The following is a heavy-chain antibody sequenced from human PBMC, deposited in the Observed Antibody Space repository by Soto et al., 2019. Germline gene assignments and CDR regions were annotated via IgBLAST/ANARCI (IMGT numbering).Heavy chain of an antibody. CDR3: ASDRSLGSNWYYYLES. CDR2: ISYDGNNK. CDR1: GFTFSSYG. J-gene: IGHJ4*02. Sequence: QVQLVESGGGVVQPGRSLRLSCAASGFTFSSYGMHWVRQAPGKGLEWVAVISYDGNNKYYADSVKGRFTISRDNSKNTLYLQMNTLRDEDTAVYYCASDRSLGSNWYYYLESWGQGTLVTVSS. V-gene: IGHV3-30*03. D-gene: IGHD1-20*01.